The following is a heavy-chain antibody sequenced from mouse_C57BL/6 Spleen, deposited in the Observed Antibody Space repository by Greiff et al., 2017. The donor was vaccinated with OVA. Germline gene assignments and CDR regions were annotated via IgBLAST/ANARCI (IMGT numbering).Heavy chain of an antibody. J-gene: IGHJ4*01. CDR3: DRSLVLSIDY. Sequence: QVQLQQSGPGLVQPSQSLSITCTVSGFSLTSYGVHWVRQSPGKGLEWLGVIWSGGSTDSNADFISRLSISKDNYKSQVFVKLNSRQADDTAIYYCDRSLVLSIDYWGQGTSVTVSS. V-gene: IGHV2-2*01. CDR1: GFSLTSYG. CDR2: IWSGGST.